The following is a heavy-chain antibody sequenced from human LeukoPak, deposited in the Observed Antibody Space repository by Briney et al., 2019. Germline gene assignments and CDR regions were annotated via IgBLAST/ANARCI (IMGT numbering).Heavy chain of an antibody. CDR2: INSNGSST. CDR3: GRDGYCSGGSCYGMDV. J-gene: IGHJ6*02. Sequence: PAGSLRLSCAGSGFTFSNYLMHWVRQLPGKGLVWVSRINSNGSSTSYAYPMKGRSTISNANAKNTLYMQMNSMRAEDTAVYHCGRDGYCSGGSCYGMDVWGQGTTVTVSS. V-gene: IGHV3-74*01. D-gene: IGHD2-15*01. CDR1: GFTFSNYL.